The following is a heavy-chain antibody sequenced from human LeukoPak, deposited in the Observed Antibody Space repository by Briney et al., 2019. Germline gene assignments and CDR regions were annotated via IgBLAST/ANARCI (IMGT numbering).Heavy chain of an antibody. V-gene: IGHV6-1*01. CDR2: TYYRSKWYN. D-gene: IGHD1-1*01. J-gene: IGHJ4*02. CDR1: GDSVSSSSAA. Sequence: SQTLSLTCAISGDSVSSSSAAWSWVRQSPSRGLEWPGRTYYRSKWYNDYVVSVKSRITINPDTSKNQFSLQLNSMTPEDTAVYYCAREGSEGYLFDYWGQGTLVTVSS. CDR3: AREGSEGYLFDY.